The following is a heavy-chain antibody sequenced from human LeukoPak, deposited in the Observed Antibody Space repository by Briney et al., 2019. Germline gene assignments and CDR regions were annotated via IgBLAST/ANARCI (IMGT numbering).Heavy chain of an antibody. J-gene: IGHJ4*02. CDR1: GYTFTGYY. CDR3: ARDGCSGGSCFDY. V-gene: IGHV1-2*06. Sequence: ASVKVSCKASGYTFTGYYMHWVRQAPGQGLEWMGRINPNSGGTNYAQKFQGRVTMTRDTSISTAYMELSRLRSDDTAVYYCARDGCSGGSCFDYWGQGTLVTVSS. D-gene: IGHD2-15*01. CDR2: INPNSGGT.